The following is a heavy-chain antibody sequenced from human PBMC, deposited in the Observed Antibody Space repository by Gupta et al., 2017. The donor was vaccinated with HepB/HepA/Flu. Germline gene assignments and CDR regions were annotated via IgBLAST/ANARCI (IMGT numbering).Heavy chain of an antibody. CDR1: GGSINSRAW. CDR3: ARGAGYYSTDYFDA. CDR2: VTHTGNT. J-gene: IGHJ4*01. V-gene: IGHV4-4*02. Sequence: QVQLQESGPGLVKPSGTLSLTCTVSGGSINSRAWWNWVRQPPGEGLEYIGEVTHTGNTVYNPYLKGRVTIATDLSKSQFSLKLSAVTAADTAMYDCARGAGYYSTDYFDAWGHGSLVTVSS. D-gene: IGHD3-9*01.